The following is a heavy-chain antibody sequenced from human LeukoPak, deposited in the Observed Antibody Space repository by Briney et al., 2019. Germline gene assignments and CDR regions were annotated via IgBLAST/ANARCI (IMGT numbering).Heavy chain of an antibody. CDR3: AHRTGAPGYFNY. J-gene: IGHJ4*02. V-gene: IGHV2-5*02. CDR1: GFSLSTSGVG. Sequence: SGPTLVNPTQTLTLTCTFSGFSLSTSGVGVGWIRQPPEKALEWLVLIYRDDDKRHSPSLKSRLTITKDTSKNQVVLTMTNMDPVDTATYYCAHRTGAPGYFNYWGQGTLVTVSS. D-gene: IGHD1-1*01. CDR2: IYRDDDK.